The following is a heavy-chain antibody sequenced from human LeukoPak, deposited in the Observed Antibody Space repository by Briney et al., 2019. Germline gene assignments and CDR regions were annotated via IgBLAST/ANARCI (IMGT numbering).Heavy chain of an antibody. CDR1: GGSFSGYY. V-gene: IGHV4-34*01. Sequence: SETLSLTCAVYGGSFSGYYWSWIRQPPGKGLEWIGEINHSGSTNYNPSLKSRVTISVDTSKNQFSLKLSSVTAADTAVYYCARVSSGHFQHWGQGTLVTVSS. CDR3: ARVSSGHFQH. CDR2: INHSGST. D-gene: IGHD1-1*01. J-gene: IGHJ1*01.